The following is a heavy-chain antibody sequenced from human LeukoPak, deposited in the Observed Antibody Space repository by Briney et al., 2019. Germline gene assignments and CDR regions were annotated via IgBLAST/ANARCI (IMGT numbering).Heavy chain of an antibody. V-gene: IGHV4-59*08. CDR1: GGSLNGYY. J-gene: IGHJ6*04. Sequence: SETLSLTCTVSGGSLNGYYWGWIRQPPGKGLECIGYIHSSEGTAHNASLKSRLTISLDTSKNQFSLTLSSVTAADTAVYYCARHVYGEGMVVWGKGTAVTVSS. CDR3: ARHVYGEGMVV. CDR2: IHSSEGT. D-gene: IGHD4-17*01.